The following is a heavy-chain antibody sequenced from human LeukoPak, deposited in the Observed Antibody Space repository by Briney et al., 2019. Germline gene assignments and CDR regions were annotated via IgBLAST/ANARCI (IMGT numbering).Heavy chain of an antibody. Sequence: GGSLRLSCAASGFTFSSYWMSWVRQAPGKGLEWVANIKQDGSEKYYVDSVKGRFTISRDNAKNSLYLQMNSLRAEDTAVYYCARCTAYYDILTGYYRVMNFDYWGQGTLVTVSS. CDR1: GFTFSSYW. J-gene: IGHJ4*02. V-gene: IGHV3-7*01. CDR3: ARCTAYYDILTGYYRVMNFDY. CDR2: IKQDGSEK. D-gene: IGHD3-9*01.